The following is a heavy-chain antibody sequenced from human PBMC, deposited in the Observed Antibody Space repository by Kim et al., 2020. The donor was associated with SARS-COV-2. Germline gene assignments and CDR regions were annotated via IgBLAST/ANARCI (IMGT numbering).Heavy chain of an antibody. V-gene: IGHV3-30*01. D-gene: IGHD3-9*01. CDR3: ARDPYYDILTRFDP. Sequence: ADSVKGRFTISRDNSKNTLYLQMNSLRAEDTAVYYCARDPYYDILTRFDPWGQGTLVTVSS. J-gene: IGHJ5*02.